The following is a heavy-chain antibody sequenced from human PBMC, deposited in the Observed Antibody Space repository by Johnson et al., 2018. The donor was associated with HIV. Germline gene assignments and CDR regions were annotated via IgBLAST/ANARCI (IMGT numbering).Heavy chain of an antibody. CDR3: AKDDNVGVWYSDAFDV. D-gene: IGHD6-19*01. CDR1: GFTFADYG. CDR2: IAHDESIT. Sequence: QEKLVESGGGVVQPGGSLRLSCAASGFTFADYGMHWVRQPPGKGLEWVAFIAHDESITHYADSVKGRFTMSRDNSKNTLYLHMKSLRPEDTSIYYCAKDDNVGVWYSDAFDVWGQGTVVTVSS. V-gene: IGHV3-30*02. J-gene: IGHJ3*01.